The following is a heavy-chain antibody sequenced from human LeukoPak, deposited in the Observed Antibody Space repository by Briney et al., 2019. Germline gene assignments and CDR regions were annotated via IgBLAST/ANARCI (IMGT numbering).Heavy chain of an antibody. D-gene: IGHD2-2*01. J-gene: IGHJ3*02. Sequence: GGSLRLSCAASGFTFSSYGMHWVRQAPGKGLEWVAFIRYDGSNKYYADSVKGRFTISRDNSKNTLYLQMNSLRAEDTAVYYCAKDGSIVVVPAATPHDAFDIWGQGTMVTVSS. V-gene: IGHV3-30*02. CDR1: GFTFSSYG. CDR2: IRYDGSNK. CDR3: AKDGSIVVVPAATPHDAFDI.